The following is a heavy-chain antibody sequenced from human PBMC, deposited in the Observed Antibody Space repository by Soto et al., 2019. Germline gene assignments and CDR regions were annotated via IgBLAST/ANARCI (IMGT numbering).Heavy chain of an antibody. CDR2: FDPEDGET. CDR1: GDTLPEFS. V-gene: IGHV1-24*01. Sequence: ASVKVSCKVSGDTLPEFSMRWVRQAPGKGLEGMGGFDPEDGETIYAQKFLGRVTMTEDTSTDTAYRELSSLTSEDTAVYYCAKDSFRNASSGCFDPWGQGTLVTVSS. J-gene: IGHJ5*02. D-gene: IGHD1-1*01. CDR3: AKDSFRNASSGCFDP.